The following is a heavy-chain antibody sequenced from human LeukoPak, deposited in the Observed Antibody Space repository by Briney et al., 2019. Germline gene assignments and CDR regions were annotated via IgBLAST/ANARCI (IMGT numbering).Heavy chain of an antibody. D-gene: IGHD5-18*01. V-gene: IGHV1-8*03. CDR3: ARRGTAMGFDYYYYYYMDV. CDR2: MNPNSGNT. CDR1: GYTFISYN. Sequence: GASVKVSCKASGYTFISYNINWVRQATGQGLEWMGWMNPNSGNTGYAQKFQGRVTITRNTSISTAYMELSSLRSEDTAVYYCARRGTAMGFDYYYYYYMDVWGKGTTVTVSS. J-gene: IGHJ6*03.